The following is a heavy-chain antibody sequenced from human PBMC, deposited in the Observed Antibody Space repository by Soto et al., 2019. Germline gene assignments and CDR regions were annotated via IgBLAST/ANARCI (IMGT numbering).Heavy chain of an antibody. Sequence: QVQLQESGPGLVKPSQTLSLTCTVSGGSISSGGYYWSWIRQHPGKGLEWIGYIYYSGSTYYNPYLRRRVTISVETSKNQSSLKRSSVTAADTAGYYCATPRGGDSRDYYGMDVWGQGTTVTVSS. D-gene: IGHD6-13*01. CDR3: ATPRGGDSRDYYGMDV. V-gene: IGHV4-31*03. CDR1: GGSISSGGYY. CDR2: IYYSGST. J-gene: IGHJ6*02.